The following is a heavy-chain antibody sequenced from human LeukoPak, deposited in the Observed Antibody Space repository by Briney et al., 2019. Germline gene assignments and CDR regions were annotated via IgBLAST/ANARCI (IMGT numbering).Heavy chain of an antibody. CDR2: IYYSGST. CDR3: ARRQWLVHFDY. Sequence: SETLSLTCTVSGVSISSSIYYWGWIRQPPGKGLEWIGSIYYSGSTYYNPSLKSRVTISVDTSKNQFSLNLSSVTAADTAVYYCARRQWLVHFDYWGQGTLVTVSS. CDR1: GVSISSSIYY. D-gene: IGHD6-19*01. V-gene: IGHV4-39*01. J-gene: IGHJ4*02.